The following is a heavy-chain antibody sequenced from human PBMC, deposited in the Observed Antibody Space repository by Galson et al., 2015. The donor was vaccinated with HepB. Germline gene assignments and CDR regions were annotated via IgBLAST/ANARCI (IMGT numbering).Heavy chain of an antibody. CDR2: INAGNGNT. CDR1: GYTFTSYA. J-gene: IGHJ5*02. V-gene: IGHV1-3*01. D-gene: IGHD1-26*01. Sequence: SVKVSCKASGYTFTSYAMHWVRQAPGQRLEWMGWINAGNGNTKYSQKFQGRVTITRDTSASTAYMELSSLRSEDTAVYYCARGSSVGAPRSWLDPWGQGTLVTVSS. CDR3: ARGSSVGAPRSWLDP.